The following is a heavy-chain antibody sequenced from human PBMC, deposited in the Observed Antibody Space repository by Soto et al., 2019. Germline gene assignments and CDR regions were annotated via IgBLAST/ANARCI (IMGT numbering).Heavy chain of an antibody. CDR1: DGSITNYY. CDR3: ASWWAIKGYFTY. CDR2: IYYSGTT. J-gene: IGHJ4*02. Sequence: SETLSLTCTVADGSITNYYWSWIRQPPGKGLEWIGYIYYSGTTNYNPSLKSRVTISVDTSKNQFSLKLSSVTAGDTAVYYCASWWAIKGYFTYWGQGSLVTVSS. D-gene: IGHD2-15*01. V-gene: IGHV4-59*08.